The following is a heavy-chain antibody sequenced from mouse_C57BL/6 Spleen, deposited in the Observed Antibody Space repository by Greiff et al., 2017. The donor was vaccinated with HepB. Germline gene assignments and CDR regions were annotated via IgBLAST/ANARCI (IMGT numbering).Heavy chain of an antibody. V-gene: IGHV1-50*01. Sequence: QVQLQQPGAELVKPGASVKLSCKASGYTFTSYWMQWVKQMPGQGLEWIGEIDPSDSYTNYNQKFKGKATLTVDTSSSTAYMQLSRLTSEDSAVYYCERQGGYYDYGEAYWGQGTLVTVSA. D-gene: IGHD2-4*01. CDR1: GYTFTSYW. CDR2: IDPSDSYT. CDR3: ERQGGYYDYGEAY. J-gene: IGHJ3*01.